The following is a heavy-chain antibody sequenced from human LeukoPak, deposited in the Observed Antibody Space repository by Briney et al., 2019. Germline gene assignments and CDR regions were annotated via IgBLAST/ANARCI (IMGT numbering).Heavy chain of an antibody. D-gene: IGHD3-10*01. V-gene: IGHV3-23*01. Sequence: PGGSLRLSCAASGFTFSSYWMSWVRQAPGKGLEWVSAISGSGGSTYYADSVKGRFTISRDNSKNTLYLQMNSLRAEDTAVYYCAKDRRSGSYYNVDYYYYGMDVWGQGTTVTVSS. CDR2: ISGSGGST. CDR3: AKDRRSGSYYNVDYYYYGMDV. CDR1: GFTFSSYW. J-gene: IGHJ6*02.